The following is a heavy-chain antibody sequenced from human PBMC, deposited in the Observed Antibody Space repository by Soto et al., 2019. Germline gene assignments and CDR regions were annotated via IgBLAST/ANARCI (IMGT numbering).Heavy chain of an antibody. CDR1: GFTFSSYA. D-gene: IGHD6-13*01. V-gene: IGHV3-23*01. J-gene: IGHJ1*01. CDR3: AKGRIGIAAAGTPGPFQH. CDR2: ISGSGGST. Sequence: PGGSLRLSCAASGFTFSSYAMSWVRQAPGKGLEWVSAISGSGGSTYYADSVKGRFTISRDNSKNTLYLQMNSLRAEDTAVYYCAKGRIGIAAAGTPGPFQHWGQGTLVTVSS.